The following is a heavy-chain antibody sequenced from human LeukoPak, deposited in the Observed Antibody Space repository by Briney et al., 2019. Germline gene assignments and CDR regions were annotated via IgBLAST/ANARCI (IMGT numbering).Heavy chain of an antibody. J-gene: IGHJ6*03. CDR3: ARALYYYYYMDV. CDR1: GFTFSSYA. V-gene: IGHV3-64*01. CDR2: ISSNGGST. Sequence: PGGSLRLSCAASGFTFSSYAMHWVRQAPGEGLEYVSAISSNGGSTYYANSVKGRFTISRDNSKNTLYLQMGSLRAEGMAVYYCARALYYYYYMDVWGKGTTVTVSS.